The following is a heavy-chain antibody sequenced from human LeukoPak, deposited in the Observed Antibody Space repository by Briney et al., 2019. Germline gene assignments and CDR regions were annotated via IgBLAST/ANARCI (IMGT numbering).Heavy chain of an antibody. CDR1: GFTFTIYG. Sequence: PGGSLRLSCAASGFTFTIYGMHWVRQAPDKGLEWVAVISYDGSNKYYADSVKGRFTISRDNSKNTLYLRMNSLRAEDTTVYHCAKSTMVRGAGLYYWGQGTLVTVSS. V-gene: IGHV3-30*18. CDR3: AKSTMVRGAGLYY. CDR2: ISYDGSNK. J-gene: IGHJ4*02. D-gene: IGHD3-10*01.